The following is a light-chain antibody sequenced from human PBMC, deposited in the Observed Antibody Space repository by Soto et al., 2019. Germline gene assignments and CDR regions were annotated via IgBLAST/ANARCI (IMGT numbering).Light chain of an antibody. Sequence: QSARTQPASVPGSPGQSITISCTGTSSDVGGYNYVSWYQQHPGKAPKLMIYDVSNRPSGVSNRFSGSKSGNTASLTISGLQAEDEADYYCRSYTSSNTYVFGTGTKVTVL. J-gene: IGLJ1*01. CDR3: RSYTSSNTYV. CDR2: DVS. V-gene: IGLV2-14*01. CDR1: SSDVGGYNY.